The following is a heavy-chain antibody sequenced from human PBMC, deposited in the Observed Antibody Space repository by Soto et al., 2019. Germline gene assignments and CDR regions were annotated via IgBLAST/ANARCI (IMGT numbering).Heavy chain of an antibody. Sequence: SETRSLTCTVSGGSISSGGYYWSWIRQHPGRGLEWIGYIYYSGSTYYNPSLKSRVTISVDTSKNQFSLKLSSVTAADTAVYYCARHNTDYYYGMDVWGQGTTVTVSS. J-gene: IGHJ6*02. CDR1: GGSISSGGYY. D-gene: IGHD2-8*02. V-gene: IGHV4-31*03. CDR2: IYYSGST. CDR3: ARHNTDYYYGMDV.